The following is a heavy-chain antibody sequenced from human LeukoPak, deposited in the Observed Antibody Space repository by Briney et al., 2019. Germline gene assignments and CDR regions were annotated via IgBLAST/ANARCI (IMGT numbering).Heavy chain of an antibody. CDR3: AKDRVGSYDY. V-gene: IGHV3-23*01. CDR1: GFTFSSYA. J-gene: IGHJ4*02. D-gene: IGHD1-26*01. CDR2: ISGSGGST. Sequence: GGSLRLSCAASGFTFSSYAMSWVRQAPGKGLEWVSAISGSGGSTCYADSVKGRFTISRDNSKNTLYLQINSLRAEDTAVYYCAKDRVGSYDYWGQGTLVTVSS.